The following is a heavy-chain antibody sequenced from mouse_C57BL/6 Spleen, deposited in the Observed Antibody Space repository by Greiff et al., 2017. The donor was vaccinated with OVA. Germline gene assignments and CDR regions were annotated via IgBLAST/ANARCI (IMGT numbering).Heavy chain of an antibody. Sequence: QVQLQQSGAELVRPGASVTLSCKASGYTFTDYEMHWVKQTTVHGLEWIGAIDPETGGTAYNQKFKGKAILTADKSSSTAYMELRNLTSEDSAVYEGTKQHRLLYAYWGQGTLVTVSA. J-gene: IGHJ3*01. V-gene: IGHV1-15*01. CDR1: GYTFTDYE. D-gene: IGHD3-2*02. CDR2: IDPETGGT. CDR3: TKQHRLLYAY.